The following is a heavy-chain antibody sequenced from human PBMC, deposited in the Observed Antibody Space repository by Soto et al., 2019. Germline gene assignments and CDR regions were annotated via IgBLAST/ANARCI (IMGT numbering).Heavy chain of an antibody. CDR2: ISSSSSYI. D-gene: IGHD6-25*01. V-gene: IGHV3-21*01. CDR1: GFTFSIYS. CDR3: ARLRPRGRNWFDP. Sequence: PGESLKISCTASGFTFSIYSMNWVRQAPGKGLEWVSSISSSSSYIYYADSVKGRFTIPRDNAKNSLYLQMNSLRAEDTAVYYCARLRPRGRNWFDPWGQGTLVTVSS. J-gene: IGHJ5*02.